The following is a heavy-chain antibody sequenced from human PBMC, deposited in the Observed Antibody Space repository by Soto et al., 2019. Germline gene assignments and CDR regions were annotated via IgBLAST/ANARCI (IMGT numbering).Heavy chain of an antibody. CDR3: ARAGSVGITIFGVVIPTDYYYYGMGV. CDR2: INHSGST. J-gene: IGHJ6*02. V-gene: IGHV4-34*01. CDR1: CGSFIGDY. Sequence: SEALSLTCAFLCGSFIGDYWSWIRQPPGKGLEWIGEINHSGSTNYNPSLKSRVTISVDTSKNQFSLKLSSVTAADTAVYYCARAGSVGITIFGVVIPTDYYYYGMGVWGQGPTVTVS. D-gene: IGHD3-3*01.